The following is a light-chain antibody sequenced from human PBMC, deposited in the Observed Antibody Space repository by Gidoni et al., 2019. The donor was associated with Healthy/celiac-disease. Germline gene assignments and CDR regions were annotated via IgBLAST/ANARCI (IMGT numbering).Light chain of an antibody. V-gene: IGLV2-14*01. CDR1: SSDVGGYNY. CDR3: TSYTSSSTLYV. CDR2: EAS. Sequence: QSALTQPASVSGSPGQSITISCTGTSSDVGGYNYVSWYQQPPGTAPKLMIYEASHPPSGVSHRFSGSKSGTTASLTISRHQAEDAADYYCTSYTSSSTLYVFGTGTKVTVL. J-gene: IGLJ1*01.